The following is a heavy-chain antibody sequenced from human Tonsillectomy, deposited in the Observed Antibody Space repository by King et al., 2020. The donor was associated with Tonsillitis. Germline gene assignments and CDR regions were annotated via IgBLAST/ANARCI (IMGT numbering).Heavy chain of an antibody. CDR3: AGRRDGRYFGFGY. J-gene: IGHJ4*02. CDR1: EFTFSNYA. D-gene: IGHD5-24*01. CDR2: IYADGSST. Sequence: QLVQSGGGLVQPGGSLRLSCAASEFTFSNYAVGWVRQAPGKGLEWVPVIYADGSSTYYAASVKGRFIISRDNSKSTLYLQMNSVRADATAVYYSAGRRDGRYFGFGYWGQGTLVTVSS. V-gene: IGHV3-23*03.